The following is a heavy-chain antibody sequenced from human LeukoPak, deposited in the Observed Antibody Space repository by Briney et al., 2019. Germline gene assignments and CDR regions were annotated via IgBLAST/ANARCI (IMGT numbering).Heavy chain of an antibody. CDR2: ISSSSSYI. CDR3: ARDILTGYSPAGYGMDV. J-gene: IGHJ6*02. D-gene: IGHD3-9*01. CDR1: GFTFSSYA. Sequence: GGSLRLSCAASGFTFSSYAMNWVRQAPGKGLEWVSSISSSSSYIYYADLVKGRFTISRDNAKNSLYLQMNSLRAEDTAVYYCARDILTGYSPAGYGMDVWGQGTTVTVSS. V-gene: IGHV3-21*01.